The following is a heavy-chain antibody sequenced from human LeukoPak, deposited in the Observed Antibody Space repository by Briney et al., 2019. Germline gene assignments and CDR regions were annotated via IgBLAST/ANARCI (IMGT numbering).Heavy chain of an antibody. J-gene: IGHJ3*02. D-gene: IGHD1-26*01. CDR1: GGSISSGSYY. CDR2: IYTSGST. CDR3: ARDVEGATSYAFDI. Sequence: PSQTLSLTCTVSGGSISSGSYYWSWIRQPAGKGLEWIGRIYTSGSTNYNPSLKSRVTISVDTSKNQFSLKLSSVTAADTAVYYCARDVEGATSYAFDIWGQGTMVTVSS. V-gene: IGHV4-61*02.